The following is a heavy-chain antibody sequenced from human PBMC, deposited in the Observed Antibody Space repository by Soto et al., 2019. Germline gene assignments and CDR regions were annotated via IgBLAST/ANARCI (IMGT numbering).Heavy chain of an antibody. J-gene: IGHJ6*02. CDR3: AKRDCSGGSCYSYYYYGMDV. CDR2: ISGSGGST. Sequence: PGGSLRLSCAASGFTFSSYAMSWVRQAPGKGLEWVSAISGSGGSTYYADSVKGRFTISRDNSKNTLYLQMNSLRAEDTAVYYCAKRDCSGGSCYSYYYYGMDVWGQGTTVTVSS. CDR1: GFTFSSYA. V-gene: IGHV3-23*01. D-gene: IGHD2-15*01.